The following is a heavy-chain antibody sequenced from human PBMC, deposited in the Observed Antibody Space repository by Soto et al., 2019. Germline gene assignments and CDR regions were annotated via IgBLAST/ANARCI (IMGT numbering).Heavy chain of an antibody. CDR3: ARVNLGHSDYDGDNWFDP. CDR2: IYYSGST. V-gene: IGHV4-30-4*01. D-gene: IGHD5-12*01. Sequence: PSETLSLTCTVSGGSISSGDYYWSWIRQPPGKGLEWIGYIYYSGSTYYNPSLKSRVTISVDTSKNQFSLKLSSVTAADTAVYYCARVNLGHSDYDGDNWFDPWGQGTLVTVSS. J-gene: IGHJ5*02. CDR1: GGSISSGDYY.